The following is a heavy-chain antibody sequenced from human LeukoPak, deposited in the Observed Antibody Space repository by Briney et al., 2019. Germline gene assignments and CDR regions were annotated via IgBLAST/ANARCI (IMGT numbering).Heavy chain of an antibody. CDR3: ARDYDKDY. J-gene: IGHJ4*02. CDR1: GFTFSSYV. CDR2: ISVGDRST. Sequence: GGSLRLSCAASGFTFSSYVMTWVRQAPGKGLEWVSSISVGDRSTYYADSVKGRFTISRDNGRNTLYLQMNSLRAEDTALYYCARDYDKDYWGQGTLVTVSS. V-gene: IGHV3-23*01. D-gene: IGHD3-22*01.